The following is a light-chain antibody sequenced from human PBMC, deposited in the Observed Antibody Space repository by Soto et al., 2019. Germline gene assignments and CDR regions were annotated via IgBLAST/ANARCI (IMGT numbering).Light chain of an antibody. Sequence: EIVMTQSPATLFVSPGERATLSCRASQSVTNNLAWYQQKPGQAPRLLIYDASTRATGIPARFSGSGSGTEFTLTIGSLQSEDFALYYCQQYNNWPRTFGQGTKVEIK. J-gene: IGKJ1*01. CDR3: QQYNNWPRT. CDR1: QSVTNN. V-gene: IGKV3-15*01. CDR2: DAS.